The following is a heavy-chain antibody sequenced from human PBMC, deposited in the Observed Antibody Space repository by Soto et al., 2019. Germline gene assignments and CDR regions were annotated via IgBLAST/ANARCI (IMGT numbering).Heavy chain of an antibody. Sequence: PSETLSLTCTVSGGSISGYYWSWVRQPPGKGLEWIGHIYYSGSTNYNPSLKSRVTISVDKSKNQFSLKLSSVTAADTAVYYCARFNSSSWPRPLDYWGQGTLVTVSS. V-gene: IGHV4-59*12. CDR3: ARFNSSSWPRPLDY. D-gene: IGHD6-13*01. CDR1: GGSISGYY. J-gene: IGHJ4*02. CDR2: IYYSGST.